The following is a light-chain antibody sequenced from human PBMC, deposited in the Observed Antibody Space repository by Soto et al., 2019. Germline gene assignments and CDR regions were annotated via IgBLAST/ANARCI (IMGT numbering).Light chain of an antibody. CDR3: QQYNNWPST. Sequence: EIVLTQSPATLSVSPGERATLSCRASQSVSYNLVWYQQRPGQAPRLLIYGASSRATGIPASFSGSGSGTEFTLTISSLQSEDFAVYYCQQYNNWPSTFGQGTRLEIK. CDR2: GAS. J-gene: IGKJ5*01. CDR1: QSVSYN. V-gene: IGKV3-15*01.